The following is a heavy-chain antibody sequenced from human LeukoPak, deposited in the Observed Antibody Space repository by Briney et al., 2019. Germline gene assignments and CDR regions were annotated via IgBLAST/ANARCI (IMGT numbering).Heavy chain of an antibody. V-gene: IGHV3-30*02. CDR1: GFTFNTYG. CDR2: IRYDGRNK. J-gene: IGHJ4*02. D-gene: IGHD3-3*01. Sequence: GGSLRLSCAASGFTFNTYGMYWVRQAPGKGLEWVTFIRYDGRNKNYADSVKGRFTISRDNSKNTLCLQMNSLRAEDTAVYYCAKEAHYDFWSGYFSWGQGTLVTVSS. CDR3: AKEAHYDFWSGYFS.